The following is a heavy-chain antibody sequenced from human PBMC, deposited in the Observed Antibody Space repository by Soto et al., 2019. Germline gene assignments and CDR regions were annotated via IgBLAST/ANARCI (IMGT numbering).Heavy chain of an antibody. D-gene: IGHD6-25*01. J-gene: IGHJ5*02. CDR2: ISSSSSYI. CDR3: ARGRYSSGWPNWFDP. Sequence: EVQLVESGGGLVKPGGSLRLSCAASGFTFSSYSMNWVRQAPGKGLEWVSSISSSSSYIYYADSVKGRFTISRDNAKNSLYLQMNSLRAEDTAVYYCARGRYSSGWPNWFDPWGQGTLVTVSS. V-gene: IGHV3-21*01. CDR1: GFTFSSYS.